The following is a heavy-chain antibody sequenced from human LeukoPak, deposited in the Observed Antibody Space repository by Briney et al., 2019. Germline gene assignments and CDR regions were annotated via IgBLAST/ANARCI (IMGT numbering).Heavy chain of an antibody. CDR3: ARGVRYTAMVRFDP. J-gene: IGHJ5*02. CDR1: GGSISSSSYY. Sequence: SETLSLTCTVSGGSISSSSYYWGWIRQPPGKGLEWIGYIYYTGNTNYNPSLKSRVTISVDTSKNQFSLKLSSVTAADTAVYYCARGVRYTAMVRFDPWGQGTLVTVSS. V-gene: IGHV4-61*05. CDR2: IYYTGNT. D-gene: IGHD5-18*01.